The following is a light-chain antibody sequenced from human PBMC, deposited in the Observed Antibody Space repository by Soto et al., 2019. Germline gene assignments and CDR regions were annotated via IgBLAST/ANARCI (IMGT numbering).Light chain of an antibody. CDR3: TSYAGSKNWV. CDR1: SSDVGAYNY. J-gene: IGLJ3*02. CDR2: EVS. Sequence: QSALTQPPSASGSPGQSVTISCTGTSSDVGAYNYVSWYQQYPGKAPKLMIYEVSKWPSGVPDRFSGSKSGKTASLTVSGLQPEDEADYYCTSYAGSKNWVFGGGTKVTVL. V-gene: IGLV2-8*01.